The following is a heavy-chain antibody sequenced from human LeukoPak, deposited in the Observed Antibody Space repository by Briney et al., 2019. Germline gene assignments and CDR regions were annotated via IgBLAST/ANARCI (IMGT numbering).Heavy chain of an antibody. Sequence: PSETLSLTCAVSGGSISSGTYSWNWIRQPPGKGLVWVGYIFHSGSTYYSPSLKSRVSISVDTSKAQFSLKLSSVTAADTAMYYCDSGYSDYPYFFDSWGQGALVTVSS. J-gene: IGHJ4*02. CDR3: DSGYSDYPYFFDS. V-gene: IGHV4-30-2*01. CDR2: IFHSGST. CDR1: GGSISSGTYS. D-gene: IGHD5-12*01.